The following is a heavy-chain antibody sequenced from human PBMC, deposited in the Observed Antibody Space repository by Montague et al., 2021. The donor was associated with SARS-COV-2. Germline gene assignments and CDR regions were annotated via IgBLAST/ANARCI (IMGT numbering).Heavy chain of an antibody. D-gene: IGHD2-15*01. V-gene: IGHV6-1*01. J-gene: IGHJ4*02. CDR1: GDSVSTNSGT. Sequence: CAICGDSVSTNSGTWNWVRLSPSRGLEWLGRTYYRSEWYSDYSVSVKSRISINPDTSKDQFSLQLNSVTPEDTAVYYCARAERGSCGDGNCYQYFFNYWGQGNLVTVSS. CDR3: ARAERGSCGDGNCYQYFFNY. CDR2: TYYRSEWYS.